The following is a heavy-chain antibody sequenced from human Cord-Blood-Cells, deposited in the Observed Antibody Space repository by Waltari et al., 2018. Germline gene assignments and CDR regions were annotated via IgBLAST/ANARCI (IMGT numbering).Heavy chain of an antibody. CDR1: GYTFTSYD. D-gene: IGHD2-2*01. CDR2: MKPNSGNT. V-gene: IGHV1-8*01. Sequence: QVQLVQSGAEVKKPGASVKVSCKASGYTFTSYDINWVRQATGQGLEWMGWMKPNSGNTGIAQKFQGRVTMTRNTSISTAYMELSRLKSEETAVYYCARGGTYCSSTSCYYWFDPWGQGTLVTVSS. J-gene: IGHJ5*02. CDR3: ARGGTYCSSTSCYYWFDP.